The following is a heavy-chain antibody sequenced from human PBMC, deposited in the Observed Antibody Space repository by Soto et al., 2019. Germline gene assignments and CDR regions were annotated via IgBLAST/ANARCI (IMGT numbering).Heavy chain of an antibody. Sequence: ASVKVSCKVSGYTLTELSMHWVRQAPGKGLEWMGGFDPEDGETIYAQKFQGRVTMTEDTSTDTVYMELSSLRSEDTAVYYCATTSVDIVATITGTAEYFQHWGQGTLVTVSS. CDR3: ATTSVDIVATITGTAEYFQH. V-gene: IGHV1-24*01. CDR1: GYTLTELS. D-gene: IGHD5-12*01. CDR2: FDPEDGET. J-gene: IGHJ1*01.